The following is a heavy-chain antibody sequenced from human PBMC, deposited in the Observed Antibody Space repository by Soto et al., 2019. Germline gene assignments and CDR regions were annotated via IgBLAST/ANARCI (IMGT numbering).Heavy chain of an antibody. D-gene: IGHD3-3*01. CDR3: ARDGDFWRWDY. CDR2: INPTGGST. CDR1: GYTFTSYY. V-gene: IGHV1-46*01. J-gene: IGHJ4*02. Sequence: QVQMVQSGAEVKKPGASVKVSCKASGYTFTSYYMHWVRQAPGQGLEWMGIINPTGGSTTYAQKFQGRVTMTRDTPTSTVYMELSSLRFEGTAVYYCARDGDFWRWDYWGQGTQVTVSS.